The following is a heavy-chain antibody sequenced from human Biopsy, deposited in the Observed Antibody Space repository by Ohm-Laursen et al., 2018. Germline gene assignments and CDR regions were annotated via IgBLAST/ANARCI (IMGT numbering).Heavy chain of an antibody. V-gene: IGHV1-18*01. J-gene: IGHJ4*02. CDR2: ISVYNGNT. CDR3: ARDVVGRGASFFDF. Sequence: VASVKVSCKVSGYTFGNYGISWVRQAPGQGLERMGWISVYNGNTDYPHKFQGRVTLTTDTSTSTAYMELRSLTSDDTAIYYCARDVVGRGASFFDFWGQGTSVTVSS. D-gene: IGHD1-26*01. CDR1: GYTFGNYG.